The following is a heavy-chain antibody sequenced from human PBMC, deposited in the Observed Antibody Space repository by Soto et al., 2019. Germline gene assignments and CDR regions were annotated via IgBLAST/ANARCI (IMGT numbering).Heavy chain of an antibody. Sequence: QVQLVESGGGVVQPGRSLRLSCAASGFTFSSYGMHWVRQAPGKGLEWVAVISYDGSNKYYADSVKGRFTISSDNSKKTLYLHMNSLRADDTAVYYCAKDEWGGVGASTFYYSGRGTLVTVSS. CDR2: ISYDGSNK. CDR1: GFTFSSYG. V-gene: IGHV3-30*18. D-gene: IGHD1-26*01. CDR3: AKDEWGGVGASTFYY. J-gene: IGHJ4*02.